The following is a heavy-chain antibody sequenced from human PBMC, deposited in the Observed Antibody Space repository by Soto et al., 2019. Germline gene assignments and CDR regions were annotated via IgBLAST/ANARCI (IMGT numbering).Heavy chain of an antibody. Sequence: GASLKVSCKASGYTFTSYGISWVRQAPGQGLEWMGWISAYNGNTNYAQKLQGRVTMTTDTSTSTAYMELRSLRSDDTAVYYCASVVEYSSGWLGAFDIWGQGTMVTVSS. CDR2: ISAYNGNT. J-gene: IGHJ3*02. V-gene: IGHV1-18*01. CDR3: ASVVEYSSGWLGAFDI. CDR1: GYTFTSYG. D-gene: IGHD6-19*01.